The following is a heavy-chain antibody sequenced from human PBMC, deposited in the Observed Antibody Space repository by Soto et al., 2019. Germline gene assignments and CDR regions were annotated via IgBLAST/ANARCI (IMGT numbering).Heavy chain of an antibody. CDR1: GFTFSSYS. Sequence: EVQLVESGGGLVQPGGSLRLSCAASGFTFSSYSMNWVRQAPGKGLEWVSYISSSSSTIYYPDSVKGRFTISRDNAKNSLHLQMNSLRAEDTAVYYCAREADYVNWFDPWGQGTLVTVSS. CDR2: ISSSSSTI. D-gene: IGHD4-17*01. V-gene: IGHV3-48*01. CDR3: AREADYVNWFDP. J-gene: IGHJ5*02.